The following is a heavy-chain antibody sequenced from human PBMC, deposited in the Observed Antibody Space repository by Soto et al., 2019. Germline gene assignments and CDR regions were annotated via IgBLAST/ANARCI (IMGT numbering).Heavy chain of an antibody. CDR1: GFTFSSHE. CDR2: ISSSGRSI. D-gene: IGHD3-22*01. V-gene: IGHV3-48*03. Sequence: GGSLRLSCAASGFTFSSHEMNWVRQAPGKGLEWVSYISSSGRSIYYAGSVKGRFTVSRDNADNSLYLQMNSLRAEDTAVYYCARGLNGYYYEHFHYWGQVTLVTVSS. CDR3: ARGLNGYYYEHFHY. J-gene: IGHJ1*01.